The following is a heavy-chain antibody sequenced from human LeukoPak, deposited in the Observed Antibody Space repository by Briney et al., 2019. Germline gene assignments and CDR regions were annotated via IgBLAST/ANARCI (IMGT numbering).Heavy chain of an antibody. CDR1: GYTFTSYG. CDR3: AREDYYDSSGSVGGSAY. J-gene: IGHJ4*02. D-gene: IGHD3-22*01. Sequence: ASVKVSRKASGYTFTSYGISWVRQAPGQGLEWMGWISAYNGNTNYTQKLQGRVTMTTDTSTSTAYMELRSLRSDDTAVYYCAREDYYDSSGSVGGSAYWGQGTLVTVSS. V-gene: IGHV1-18*01. CDR2: ISAYNGNT.